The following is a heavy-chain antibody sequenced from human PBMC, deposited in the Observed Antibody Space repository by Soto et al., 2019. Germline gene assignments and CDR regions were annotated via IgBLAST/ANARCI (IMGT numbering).Heavy chain of an antibody. CDR3: ASLCGRTSSRNSDC. CDR1: GGSISSGGYS. CDR2: IYHSGST. D-gene: IGHD2-2*01. V-gene: IGHV4-30-2*01. Sequence: KTSETLSLTCAVSGGSISSGGYSWSWIRQPPGKGLEWIGYIYHSGSTYYNPSLKSRVTISVDRSKNQFSLKLSSVTAAATAVYYCASLCGRTSSRNSDCWGQGTLVTGSS. J-gene: IGHJ4*02.